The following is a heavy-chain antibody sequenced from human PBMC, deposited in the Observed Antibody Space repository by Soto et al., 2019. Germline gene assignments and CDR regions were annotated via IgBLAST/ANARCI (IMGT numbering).Heavy chain of an antibody. CDR1: GFIFSNYV. CDR3: AREVLWSRYFDY. CDR2: MSYDGTTK. J-gene: IGHJ4*02. Sequence: QVQLVESGGGVVQPGRSLRLSCAASGFIFSNYVMYWVRQAPGKGLEWVAFMSYDGTTKSYADSVEGRFTISRDNSQNTLYLQMNSLRPEDTGVYYCAREVLWSRYFDYWGQGTLVTVSS. D-gene: IGHD3-10*01. V-gene: IGHV3-30-3*01.